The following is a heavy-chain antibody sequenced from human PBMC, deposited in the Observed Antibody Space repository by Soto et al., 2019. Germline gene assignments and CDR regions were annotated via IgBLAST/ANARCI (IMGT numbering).Heavy chain of an antibody. CDR3: ARDHDFWSGYPNPYGMDV. D-gene: IGHD3-3*01. V-gene: IGHV3-21*01. Sequence: PGWALRLSCAASGFTFSSYSMNWVRQAPGKGLEWVSSISSSGSYIYYADSVKGRFTISRDNAKNSLYLQMNSLRAEDTAVYYCARDHDFWSGYPNPYGMDVWGQGTTVTVSS. CDR1: GFTFSSYS. CDR2: ISSSGSYI. J-gene: IGHJ6*02.